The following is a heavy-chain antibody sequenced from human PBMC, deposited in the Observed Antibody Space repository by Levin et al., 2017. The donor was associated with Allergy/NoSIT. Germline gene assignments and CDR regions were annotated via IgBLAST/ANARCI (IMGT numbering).Heavy chain of an antibody. J-gene: IGHJ6*02. Sequence: GESLKISCAASGFTFSSYAMSWVRQAPGKGLEWVSAISGSGGSTYYADSVKGRFTISRDNSKNTLYLQMNSLRAEDTAVYYCAKDSETNPRGAYIAVAGDDYYYGMDVWGQGTTVTVSS. V-gene: IGHV3-23*01. CDR2: ISGSGGST. CDR3: AKDSETNPRGAYIAVAGDDYYYGMDV. D-gene: IGHD6-19*01. CDR1: GFTFSSYA.